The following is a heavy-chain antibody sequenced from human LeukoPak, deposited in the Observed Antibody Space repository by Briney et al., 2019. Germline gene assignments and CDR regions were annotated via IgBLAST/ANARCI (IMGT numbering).Heavy chain of an antibody. CDR2: ISSSSSYI. V-gene: IGHV3-21*01. CDR1: GFTFSSYS. Sequence: PGGSLRPSCAASGFTFSSYSMNWVRQAPGKGLEWVSSISSSSSYIYYADSVKGRFTISRDNAKNSLYLQMNSLRAEDTAVYYCARGSSAGARGRYFDYWGQGTLVTVSS. J-gene: IGHJ4*02. D-gene: IGHD3-10*01. CDR3: ARGSSAGARGRYFDY.